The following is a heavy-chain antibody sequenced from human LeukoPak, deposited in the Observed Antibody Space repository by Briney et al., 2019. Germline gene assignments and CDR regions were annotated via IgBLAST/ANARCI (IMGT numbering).Heavy chain of an antibody. CDR1: DGSISSDDYY. D-gene: IGHD1/OR15-1a*01. V-gene: IGHV4-30-4*08. J-gene: IGHJ4*02. CDR3: ARNTSRITGTGSGYFDY. Sequence: SRTLSLTCTVSDGSISSDDYYWSWIRQPPGKGLEWMGYIYYSGSTYYNPSLKSRVNISVDTSKNQFSLKLSSVTAADTAVYYCARNTSRITGTGSGYFDYWGPGTLVTVSS. CDR2: IYYSGST.